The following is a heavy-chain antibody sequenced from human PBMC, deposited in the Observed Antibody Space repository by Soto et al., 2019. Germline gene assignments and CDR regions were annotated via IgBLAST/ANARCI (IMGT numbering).Heavy chain of an antibody. V-gene: IGHV3-64*01. D-gene: IGHD6-19*01. Sequence: EVQLVESGGGLVQPGGSLRLSCAASGFTFSGYSMSWVRQAPGKGLEYVSAINTNGVNTFYAKSVKGRFTISRDNSKNTIYLQMGSLRAEDMAVYYCARGRVEDSSGWATYFDYWGQGTLVTVSS. CDR2: INTNGVNT. CDR1: GFTFSGYS. CDR3: ARGRVEDSSGWATYFDY. J-gene: IGHJ4*02.